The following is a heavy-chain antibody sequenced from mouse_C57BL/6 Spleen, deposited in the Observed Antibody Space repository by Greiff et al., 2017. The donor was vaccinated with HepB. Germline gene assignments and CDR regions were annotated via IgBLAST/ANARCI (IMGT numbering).Heavy chain of an antibody. V-gene: IGHV5-9-1*02. CDR1: GFTFSSYA. Sequence: EVMLVESGEGLVKPGGSLKLSCAASGFTFSSYAMSWVRQTPEKRLEWVAYISSGGDYIYYADTVKGRFTISRDNARNTLYLQMSSLKSEDTAMYYCTRESFYYGSSFFDYWGQGTTLTVSS. D-gene: IGHD1-1*01. CDR3: TRESFYYGSSFFDY. J-gene: IGHJ2*01. CDR2: ISSGGDYI.